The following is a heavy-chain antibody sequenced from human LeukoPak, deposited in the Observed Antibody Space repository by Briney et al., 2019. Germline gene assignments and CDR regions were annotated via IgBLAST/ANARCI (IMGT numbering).Heavy chain of an antibody. Sequence: PSETLSLTCTVSGGSISSYYWSWIRQPAGKGLEWIGRIYTSGSTNYNPSLKSRVTMSVDTSKNQFSLKLSSVTTADTAVYYCARDKDFYDSPYYYYMDVWGKGTTVTVSS. CDR1: GGSISSYY. J-gene: IGHJ6*03. V-gene: IGHV4-4*07. CDR3: ARDKDFYDSPYYYYMDV. CDR2: IYTSGST. D-gene: IGHD3-22*01.